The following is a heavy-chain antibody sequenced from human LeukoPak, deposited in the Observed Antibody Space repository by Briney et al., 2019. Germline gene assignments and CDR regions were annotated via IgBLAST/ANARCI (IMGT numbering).Heavy chain of an antibody. D-gene: IGHD4-23*01. J-gene: IGHJ4*02. CDR2: IYYSGST. V-gene: IGHV4-30-4*08. CDR3: ASASRYGGNHDY. CDR1: GGSISSGDYY. Sequence: SETLSLTCTVSGGSISSGDYYWSWIRQPPGKGLEWIGYIYYSGSTYYNPSLKSRVTISVDTSKNQFSLKLSSVTAADTAVYYCASASRYGGNHDYWGQGTLVTVSS.